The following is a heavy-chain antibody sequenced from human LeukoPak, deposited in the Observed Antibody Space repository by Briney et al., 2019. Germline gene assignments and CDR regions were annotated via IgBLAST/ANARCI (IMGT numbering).Heavy chain of an antibody. CDR1: GFTFYSYW. V-gene: IGHV3-74*01. CDR2: INGDGSTS. CDR3: ARVGYSNPDY. J-gene: IGHJ4*02. D-gene: IGHD4-11*01. Sequence: PGGSLRLSCAASGFTFYSYWMHWVRQAPGKGLVWVSCINGDGSTSNYADSVKGRFTISRDNAKNSLYLQMNSLRAEDTAVYYCARVGYSNPDYWGQGTLVTVSS.